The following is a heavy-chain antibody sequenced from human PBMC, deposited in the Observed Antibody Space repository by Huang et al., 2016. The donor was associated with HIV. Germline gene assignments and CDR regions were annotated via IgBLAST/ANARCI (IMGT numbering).Heavy chain of an antibody. J-gene: IGHJ4*02. V-gene: IGHV7-4-1*02. CDR1: GYIFSSYA. CDR3: ARKPETYHYDSSGYYWNYFDY. Sequence: QVQLVQSGSELKKTGASVKVSCKASGYIFSSYAMNWVRQAPGQGLEWMGWINTNTGNPTYAKGCTGRFVFSLDTSVSTAYLQISSLKAEDTAVYYCARKPETYHYDSSGYYWNYFDYWGQGTLVTVSS. CDR2: INTNTGNP. D-gene: IGHD3-22*01.